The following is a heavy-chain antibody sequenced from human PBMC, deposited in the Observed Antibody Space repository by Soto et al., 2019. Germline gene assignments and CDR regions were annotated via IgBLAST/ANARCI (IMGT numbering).Heavy chain of an antibody. D-gene: IGHD2-2*01. CDR3: ARATAFDCSSTSCYGFRENFDY. Sequence: ASVKVSCKASGYTFTGYCMHWVRQAPGQGLEWMGWINPNSGGTNYAQKFQGWVTMTRDTSISTAYMELSRLRSDDTAVYYCARATAFDCSSTSCYGFRENFDYWGQGTLVTVSS. CDR2: INPNSGGT. V-gene: IGHV1-2*04. CDR1: GYTFTGYC. J-gene: IGHJ4*02.